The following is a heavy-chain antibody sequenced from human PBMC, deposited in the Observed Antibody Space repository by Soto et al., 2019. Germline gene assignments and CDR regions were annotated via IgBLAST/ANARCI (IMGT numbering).Heavy chain of an antibody. J-gene: IGHJ4*02. Sequence: GGSLRLSCAASGFTFSSYAMSWVRQAPGKALEWVSAISGSGGSTYYADSVKGRFTISRDNSKNTLYLQMNSLRAEDTAVYYCAKGGRSHSSSHLLDYWGQGTLVTVSS. CDR1: GFTFSSYA. D-gene: IGHD6-13*01. V-gene: IGHV3-23*01. CDR2: ISGSGGST. CDR3: AKGGRSHSSSHLLDY.